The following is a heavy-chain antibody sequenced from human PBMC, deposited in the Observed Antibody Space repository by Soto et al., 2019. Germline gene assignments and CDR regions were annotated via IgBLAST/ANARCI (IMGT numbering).Heavy chain of an antibody. Sequence: EVQLLESGGGLVQPGGSLRLSCAASGFTFSSYAMSWVRQAPGKGLEWVSAISGSGGSTYYADSVKGRFTISRDNSKKTLYLQMNSLRAEDTAVYYCAKVGSGDYYYYYYMDVWGKGTTVTVSS. CDR2: ISGSGGST. D-gene: IGHD6-19*01. V-gene: IGHV3-23*01. J-gene: IGHJ6*03. CDR3: AKVGSGDYYYYYYMDV. CDR1: GFTFSSYA.